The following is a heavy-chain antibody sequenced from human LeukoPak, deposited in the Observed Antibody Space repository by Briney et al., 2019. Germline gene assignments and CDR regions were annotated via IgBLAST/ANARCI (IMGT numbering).Heavy chain of an antibody. J-gene: IGHJ5*02. D-gene: IGHD4-17*01. Sequence: ASVKVSCKASGYTFTSYDINWVRQATGQGLEWMGWMNPNSGNTGYAQKFQGRVTMTRNTSISTAYMELSSLRSEDTAVYYCARARGPTAVSWFDPWGQGTLVTVSS. CDR2: MNPNSGNT. V-gene: IGHV1-8*01. CDR3: ARARGPTAVSWFDP. CDR1: GYTFTSYD.